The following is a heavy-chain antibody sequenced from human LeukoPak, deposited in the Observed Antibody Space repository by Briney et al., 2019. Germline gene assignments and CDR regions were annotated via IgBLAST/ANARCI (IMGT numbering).Heavy chain of an antibody. Sequence: GGSLRLSCAASGFTFNTYAMHWVRQAPGKGLEWVAVISYDGGSKYYADSVEGRFTMSRDNSKNTLFLQMNSLTTEDTAMYYCARVRTSGSGSYGGFEYWGQGTLVTVSS. V-gene: IGHV3-30*03. CDR1: GFTFNTYA. J-gene: IGHJ4*02. CDR2: ISYDGGSK. CDR3: ARVRTSGSGSYGGFEY. D-gene: IGHD3-10*01.